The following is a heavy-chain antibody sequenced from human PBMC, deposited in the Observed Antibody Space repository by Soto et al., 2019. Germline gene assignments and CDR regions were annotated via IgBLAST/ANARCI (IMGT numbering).Heavy chain of an antibody. D-gene: IGHD2-8*02. Sequence: QVQLQESGPGLVKPSQTLSLTCTVSGGSISSGGYYWSWIRQHPGKGLEWIGYIYYSGSTYYNPSLKSRVPISVDTSKNQFSRKLSSVTAADTAVYYCARGGEVVYALNWFDPWGQGTLVTVSS. CDR3: ARGGEVVYALNWFDP. CDR2: IYYSGST. J-gene: IGHJ5*02. V-gene: IGHV4-31*03. CDR1: GGSISSGGYY.